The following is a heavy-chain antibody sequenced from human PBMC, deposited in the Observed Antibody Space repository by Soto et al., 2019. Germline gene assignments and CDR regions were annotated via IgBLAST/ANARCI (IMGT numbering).Heavy chain of an antibody. J-gene: IGHJ5*02. V-gene: IGHV3-9*01. CDR3: AKAAKVVTHWFDP. Sequence: EMQLVESGGGLVQPGRSLRLSCAVSGFTFENFALHWVRQAPGKGLEWVSGIDWNSGTIAYADSVKGRFTLSRDSATSSLYLHLDGLRPEDTAFYYCAKAAKVVTHWFDPWGQGSLVTAAS. D-gene: IGHD2-21*02. CDR2: IDWNSGTI. CDR1: GFTFENFA.